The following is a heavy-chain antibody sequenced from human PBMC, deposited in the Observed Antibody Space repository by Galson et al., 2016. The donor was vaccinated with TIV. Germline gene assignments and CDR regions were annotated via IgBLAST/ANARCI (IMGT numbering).Heavy chain of an antibody. CDR1: GYNFASYW. D-gene: IGHD6-25*01. Sequence: QSGAEVKKAGESLKISCEGSGYNFASYWIGWVRQMPGKGLEWMGVTYPGNSETRYSPSFHGQVTISADKSIGTAFLQWGSLKASDTAVYYCARHSASAFPSHFDVWGQGTLVTVSS. CDR2: TYPGNSET. J-gene: IGHJ4*02. CDR3: ARHSASAFPSHFDV. V-gene: IGHV5-51*01.